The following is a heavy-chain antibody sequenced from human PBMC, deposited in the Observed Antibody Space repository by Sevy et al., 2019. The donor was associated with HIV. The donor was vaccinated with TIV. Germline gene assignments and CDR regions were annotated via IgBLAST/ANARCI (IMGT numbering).Heavy chain of an antibody. CDR2: ISDGGTFT. V-gene: IGHV3-23*01. CDR1: GFTFSRYA. CDR3: AKEAKEYCSGGSCYGSTFDY. D-gene: IGHD2-15*01. Sequence: GGSLRLSCVVSGFTFSRYAMNWVRQAPGKGLEWVAGISDGGTFTYYAESVKGRFTMSRDTSKNTVYVEMNSLRVEDTAVYYCAKEAKEYCSGGSCYGSTFDYWGQGTLVTVSS. J-gene: IGHJ4*02.